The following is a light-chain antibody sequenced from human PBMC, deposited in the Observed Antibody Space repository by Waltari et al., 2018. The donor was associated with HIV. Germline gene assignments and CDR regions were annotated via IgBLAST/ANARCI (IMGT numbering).Light chain of an antibody. CDR3: YSYACSLL. CDR2: DVS. V-gene: IGLV2-11*01. CDR1: SSDVGGYNY. Sequence: QSALTQPRSVSGSPGQSVTISCTGNSSDVGGYNYVSWYQQHPTKAPKLIIYDVSERPSGVPDRFSGSKSGNRASLTISGLPAEDEADYYCYSYACSLLFGGGTKLTVL. J-gene: IGLJ2*01.